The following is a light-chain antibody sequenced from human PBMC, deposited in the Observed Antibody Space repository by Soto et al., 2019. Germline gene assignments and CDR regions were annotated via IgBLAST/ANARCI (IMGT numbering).Light chain of an antibody. Sequence: DIQMTQSPSTLSASVGDRVTITCRASQSISSWLAWYQQNPGKAPKLLIYKASTLESGVPSRFSGSGSGTEFPLSISSLQPDDFATYYCQQYNSYPRTFGGGTKVEIK. CDR1: QSISSW. CDR2: KAS. V-gene: IGKV1-5*03. J-gene: IGKJ4*01. CDR3: QQYNSYPRT.